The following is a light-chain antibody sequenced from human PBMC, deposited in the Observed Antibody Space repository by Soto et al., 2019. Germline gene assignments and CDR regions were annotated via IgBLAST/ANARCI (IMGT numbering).Light chain of an antibody. Sequence: EIVLTQSPGPLSLAPGEIATLSCRSSQIVISTYLAWFQQKPGQAPRLLIYGASTRATGIPDRFSGSGSGTDFTLTISGLAPEDFAFYYCKQYDGTPPNTFGGGTKVEV. CDR3: KQYDGTPPNT. J-gene: IGKJ4*01. V-gene: IGKV3-20*01. CDR1: QIVISTY. CDR2: GAS.